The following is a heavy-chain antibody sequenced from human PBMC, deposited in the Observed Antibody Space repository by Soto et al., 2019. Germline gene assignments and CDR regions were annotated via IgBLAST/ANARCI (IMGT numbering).Heavy chain of an antibody. J-gene: IGHJ6*02. CDR3: ARGPGKNYYYGIDV. D-gene: IGHD3-10*01. Sequence: GASVKVSCKASGGTFSSYAISWVRQAPGQGLEWMGGIIPIFGTANYAQKFQGRVTITADESTSTAYMELSSLRSEDTAVYYCARGPGKNYYYGIDVRGHLTTVPVSS. CDR2: IIPIFGTA. CDR1: GGTFSSYA. V-gene: IGHV1-69*13.